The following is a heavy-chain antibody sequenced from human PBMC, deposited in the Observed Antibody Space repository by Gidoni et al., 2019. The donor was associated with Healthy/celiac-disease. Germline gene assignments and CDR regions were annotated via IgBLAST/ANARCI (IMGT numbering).Heavy chain of an antibody. CDR2: ISWNSGSI. CDR1: GSTFDDYV. V-gene: IGHV3-9*01. Sequence: EVQLVESGGGLVQPGRSLRLSCAASGSTFDDYVMHWGRQAPGKGLEWVLGISWNSGSIGYADFVKCRFTISRDNAKNSLYLQMHSLRAEDTALYYCAKGIAAAGTAGFDYWGQGTLVTLSS. D-gene: IGHD6-13*01. CDR3: AKGIAAAGTAGFDY. J-gene: IGHJ4*02.